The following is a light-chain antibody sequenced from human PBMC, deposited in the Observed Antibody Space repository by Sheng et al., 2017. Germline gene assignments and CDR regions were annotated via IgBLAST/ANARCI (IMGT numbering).Light chain of an antibody. CDR3: QQYNRYPYT. Sequence: IQLTQSPSSLSASVGDRVTITCRASQGISSYLAWYQQKPGKAPKLLIYAAYTLQSGVPSRFSGSASGTDFTLTISSLQPEDFATYYCQQYNRYPYTFGQGTKLEI. J-gene: IGKJ2*01. V-gene: IGKV1-9*01. CDR2: AAY. CDR1: QGISSY.